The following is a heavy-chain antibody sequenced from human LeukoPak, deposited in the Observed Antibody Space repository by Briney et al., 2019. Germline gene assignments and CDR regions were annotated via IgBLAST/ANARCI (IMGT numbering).Heavy chain of an antibody. Sequence: SETLSLTCAVYGGSFSGYYWSWIRQPPGKGLEWIGEINHSGSTNYNPSLKSRVTISVDTSKNQFSLKLSSVTAADTAVYYCAGGGGLAPPFDYWGQGTLVTVSS. CDR1: GGSFSGYY. D-gene: IGHD3-16*01. CDR2: INHSGST. V-gene: IGHV4-34*01. J-gene: IGHJ4*02. CDR3: AGGGGLAPPFDY.